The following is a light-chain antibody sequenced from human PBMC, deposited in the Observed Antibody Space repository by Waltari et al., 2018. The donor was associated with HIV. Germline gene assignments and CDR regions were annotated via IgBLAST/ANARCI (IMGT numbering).Light chain of an antibody. CDR1: SGAVTSGHY. CDR2: DTT. V-gene: IGLV7-46*01. Sequence: QAVVTQEPSVTVSPGGTVTLTCGSSSGAVTSGHYAYWFQQKPGQAPRTLIYDTTNKYSWTPARFSGSLLGGRATLTLSGAQSEDEADYYCLLSYSGARVFGGGTKLTVL. CDR3: LLSYSGARV. J-gene: IGLJ3*02.